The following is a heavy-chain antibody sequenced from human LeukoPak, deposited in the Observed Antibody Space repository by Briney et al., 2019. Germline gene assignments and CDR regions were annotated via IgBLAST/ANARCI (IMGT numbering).Heavy chain of an antibody. D-gene: IGHD3-22*01. Sequence: QSGGSLRLSCAASGFTFSSYAMSWVRQAPGKGLEWVSAISGSGGSTYYADSVKGRFTISRDNSKNTLYLQMNSLRAEDTAVYYCAKDQDSGYVAFDIWGQGTMVTVSS. CDR1: GFTFSSYA. J-gene: IGHJ3*02. CDR2: ISGSGGST. CDR3: AKDQDSGYVAFDI. V-gene: IGHV3-23*01.